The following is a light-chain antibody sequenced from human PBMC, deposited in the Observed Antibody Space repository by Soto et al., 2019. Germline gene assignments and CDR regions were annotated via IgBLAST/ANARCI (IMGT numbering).Light chain of an antibody. J-gene: IGKJ1*01. CDR3: QHSFSSRT. CDR2: AAS. CDR1: QSVSGY. V-gene: IGKV1-39*01. Sequence: DIQMTQSPSSLSASVGDRVTITCRANQSVSGYLNWYRHKPGQAPQLLIYAASSLQSGVPSRFSGSGFGTEFTLTTSRLKNEAFATFYCQHSFSSRTFGQGTKVDIK.